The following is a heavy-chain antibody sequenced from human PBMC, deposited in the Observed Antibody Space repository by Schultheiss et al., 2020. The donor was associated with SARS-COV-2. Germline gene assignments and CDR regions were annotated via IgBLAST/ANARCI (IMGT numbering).Heavy chain of an antibody. D-gene: IGHD6-6*01. CDR1: GYTFTGYY. V-gene: IGHV1-8*02. Sequence: ASVKVSCKASGYTFTGYYMHWVRQAPGQGLEWMGWMNPNSGNTGYAQKFQGRVTMTRNTSISTAYMELSSLRSEDTAVYYCASAQLVGYGMDVWGQGTTVTVSS. CDR3: ASAQLVGYGMDV. CDR2: MNPNSGNT. J-gene: IGHJ6*02.